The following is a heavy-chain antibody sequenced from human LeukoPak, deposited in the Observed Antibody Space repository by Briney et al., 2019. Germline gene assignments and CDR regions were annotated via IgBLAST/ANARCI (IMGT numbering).Heavy chain of an antibody. CDR2: IKSKADGETT. CDR3: TTDLGITMIRGVIVY. Sequence: GGSLRLSCGASGFCFTNAWMSWVRQAPGKGLEWVGRIKSKADGETTDYAAPVKGRFTMSRDDSKATLYLQINSLKTEDTAVYYCTTDLGITMIRGVIVYWGQGTLVIVSS. V-gene: IGHV3-15*01. D-gene: IGHD3-10*01. J-gene: IGHJ4*02. CDR1: GFCFTNAW.